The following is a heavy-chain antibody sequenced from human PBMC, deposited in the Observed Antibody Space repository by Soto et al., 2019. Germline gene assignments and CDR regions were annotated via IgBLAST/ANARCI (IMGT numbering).Heavy chain of an antibody. D-gene: IGHD5-12*01. CDR3: ARHRDSGYSGYEIGPTLYYYYMDV. CDR2: IYYSGST. CDR1: GGSISSYY. J-gene: IGHJ6*03. Sequence: SETLSLTCTVPGGSISSYYWSWIRQPPGKGLEWIGYIYYSGSTNYNPSLKSRVTISVDTSKNQFSLKLSSVTAADTAAYYCARHRDSGYSGYEIGPTLYYYYMDVWGKGTTVTVSS. V-gene: IGHV4-59*08.